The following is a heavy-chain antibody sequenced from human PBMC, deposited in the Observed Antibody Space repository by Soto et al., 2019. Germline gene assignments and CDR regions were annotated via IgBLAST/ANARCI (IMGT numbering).Heavy chain of an antibody. CDR3: ARGSFGKGVTNDY. Sequence: QVQLVESGGGVVQPGRSLRLSCAASGFSFSSYAMYWVRQAPGKGLEWVAVIYYDGSNKYYADSVKGRFTISRDNSKNTLYLQMNSLRPEDTAVYYCARGSFGKGVTNDYWGQGTLVTASS. V-gene: IGHV3-30*04. CDR1: GFSFSSYA. D-gene: IGHD2-8*01. CDR2: IYYDGSNK. J-gene: IGHJ4*02.